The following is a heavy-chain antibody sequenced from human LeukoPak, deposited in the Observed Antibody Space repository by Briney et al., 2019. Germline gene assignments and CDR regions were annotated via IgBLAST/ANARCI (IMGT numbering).Heavy chain of an antibody. CDR1: GFTFGSYS. CDR3: ARAALEYCGGDCLDY. V-gene: IGHV3-64*02. J-gene: IGHJ4*02. CDR2: ISSDGDNT. Sequence: GGSLRLSCAASGFTFGSYSMHWVRQAPGKGLEYVSVISSDGDNTYYADSVKGRFTISRDNSKNTLYLQMGSLRAEDMAVYYCARAALEYCGGDCLDYWGQGTLVTVPS. D-gene: IGHD2-21*01.